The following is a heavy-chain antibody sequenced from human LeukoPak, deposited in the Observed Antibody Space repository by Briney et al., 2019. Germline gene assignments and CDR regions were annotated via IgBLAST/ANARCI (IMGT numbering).Heavy chain of an antibody. CDR2: IWYDGSNK. D-gene: IGHD1-26*01. Sequence: GGSLRLSCAASGFTVSSYGMHWVRQAPGKGLEWVAVIWYDGSNKYYADSVKGRFTIARDNSKNTLYLQMNRLRAEDTAVYYCARAPYSGSFNIDYWGQGTLVTVSS. CDR1: GFTVSSYG. V-gene: IGHV3-33*08. CDR3: ARAPYSGSFNIDY. J-gene: IGHJ4*02.